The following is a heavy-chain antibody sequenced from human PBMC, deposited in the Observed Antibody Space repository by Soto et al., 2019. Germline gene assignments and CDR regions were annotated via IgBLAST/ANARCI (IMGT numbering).Heavy chain of an antibody. CDR3: AGAVAGTYYYYYYGMDV. D-gene: IGHD6-19*01. CDR2: INAGNGNT. Sequence: GASVKVSCKASGYTCTSYAMPWVRRAPGQRLEWIGWINAGNGNTKYSQKFQGRVTITRDTSASTAYMELSSLRSEDTAVYYCAGAVAGTYYYYYYGMDVWGQGTTVTVSS. V-gene: IGHV1-3*01. CDR1: GYTCTSYA. J-gene: IGHJ6*02.